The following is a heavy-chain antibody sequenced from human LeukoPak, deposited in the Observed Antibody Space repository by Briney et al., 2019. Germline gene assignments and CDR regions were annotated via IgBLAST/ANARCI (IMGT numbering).Heavy chain of an antibody. D-gene: IGHD2-2*01. CDR1: GYTFTSYG. CDR2: ISAYNGNT. Sequence: GASVKVSCKASGYTFTSYGISWVRQAPGQGLEWMGWISAYNGNTNYAQKLQGRVTMTTDTSTSTAYMELRSLRSDDTAVYYCARSCPSSTSCYYYYGMDVWGQGTTVTVSS. CDR3: ARSCPSSTSCYYYYGMDV. J-gene: IGHJ6*02. V-gene: IGHV1-18*01.